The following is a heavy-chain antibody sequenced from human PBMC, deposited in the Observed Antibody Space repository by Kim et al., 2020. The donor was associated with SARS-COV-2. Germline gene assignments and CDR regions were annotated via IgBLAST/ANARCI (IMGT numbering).Heavy chain of an antibody. CDR1: GGSISSSSYY. D-gene: IGHD3-9*01. J-gene: IGHJ4*02. V-gene: IGHV4-39*07. CDR3: ARTITIFLFDY. Sequence: SETLSLTCTVSGGSISSSSYYWGWIRQPPGKGLEWIGSIYYSGSTYYNPSLKSRVTISVDTSKNQFSLKLSSVTAADTAVYYCARTITIFLFDYWGQGTLVTVSS. CDR2: IYYSGST.